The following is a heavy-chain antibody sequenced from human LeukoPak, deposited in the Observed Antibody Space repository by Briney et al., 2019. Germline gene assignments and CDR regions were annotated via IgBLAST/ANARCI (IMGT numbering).Heavy chain of an antibody. CDR3: ARSSLGYCSSTSCYRSIDY. V-gene: IGHV3-21*01. CDR1: GFTFSNHA. CDR2: ISSSSSYI. D-gene: IGHD2-2*01. Sequence: GGSLRLSCAASGFTFSNHAMSWFRQAPGKGLEWVSSISSSSSYIYYADSVKGRFTISRDNAKNSLYLQMNSLRAEDTAVYYCARSSLGYCSSTSCYRSIDYWGQGTLVTVSS. J-gene: IGHJ4*02.